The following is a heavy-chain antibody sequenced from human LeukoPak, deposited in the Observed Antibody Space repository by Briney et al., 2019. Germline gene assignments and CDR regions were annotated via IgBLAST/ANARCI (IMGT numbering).Heavy chain of an antibody. CDR3: VKGGQRRLQFGFDY. J-gene: IGHJ4*02. CDR2: ITENGRKT. D-gene: IGHD5-24*01. CDR1: GFTLFSFA. V-gene: IGHV3-64D*06. Sequence: GGSLRLSCSASGFTLFSFAMLWLPRAPGDGLECVSGITENGRKTHYADSVKGRFTISRDNSKTTLYLQMSSLRGEETAVYYCVKGGQRRLQFGFDYWGQGTLVTVSS.